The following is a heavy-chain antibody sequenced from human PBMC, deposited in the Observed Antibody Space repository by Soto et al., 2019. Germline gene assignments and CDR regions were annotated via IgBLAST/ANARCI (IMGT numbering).Heavy chain of an antibody. Sequence: EVQLLESGGGLVQPGGSLRLSCAASGFTFSFYAMSWVRQAPGKGLEWVSAISGGGDSTYYADSVKGRFTISRDDSTNTLSRQMNSLRAEDTAVYYCAKDLRGSYFDYWGQGTLVTVSS. CDR3: AKDLRGSYFDY. CDR1: GFTFSFYA. D-gene: IGHD1-26*01. V-gene: IGHV3-23*01. J-gene: IGHJ4*02. CDR2: ISGGGDST.